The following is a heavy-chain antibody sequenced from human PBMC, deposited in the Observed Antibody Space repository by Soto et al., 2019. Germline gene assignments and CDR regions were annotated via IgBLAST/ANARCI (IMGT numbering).Heavy chain of an antibody. D-gene: IGHD5-12*01. CDR3: ARDRRDGYNFDY. J-gene: IGHJ4*02. V-gene: IGHV3-23*01. CDR2: ISGSGGSP. Sequence: PGGSLRLSCAASGFTFSFYAMNWARQAPGKGLEWVSTISGSGGSPYYADSVKGRFTISRDNAKNSLYLQMNSLRAEDTAVYYCARDRRDGYNFDYWGQGTLVTLSS. CDR1: GFTFSFYA.